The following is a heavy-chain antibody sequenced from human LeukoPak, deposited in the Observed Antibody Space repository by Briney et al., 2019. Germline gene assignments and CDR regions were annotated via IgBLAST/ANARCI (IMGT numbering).Heavy chain of an antibody. CDR2: IYYSGST. J-gene: IGHJ4*02. D-gene: IGHD3-10*01. CDR3: ARTRYYYNSRSYGAPYYFDY. V-gene: IGHV4-39*01. Sequence: SETLSLTCAVPGGSISSNSYYWGWIRQPPGKGLEWIGSIYYSGSTYYNPSLKSRVTISVDTSKNQFSLKLSSGTAADTAVYYCARTRYYYNSRSYGAPYYFDYWGQGTLVTVSS. CDR1: GGSISSNSYY.